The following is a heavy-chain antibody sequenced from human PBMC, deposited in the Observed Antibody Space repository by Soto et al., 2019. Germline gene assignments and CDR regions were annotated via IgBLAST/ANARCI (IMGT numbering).Heavy chain of an antibody. V-gene: IGHV1-18*01. CDR2: ISAYNGNT. Sequence: QVRLVQSGAEVKKPGASVKVSCKASGYTFTSYGISWVRQAPGQGLEWMGWISAYNGNTNYAQKLQGRVTMTTDTSTSTAYMELRSLRSDDTAVYYCARDRAAAAGDPYYYYYGMDVWGQGTTVTVSS. CDR3: ARDRAAAAGDPYYYYYGMDV. J-gene: IGHJ6*02. CDR1: GYTFTSYG. D-gene: IGHD6-13*01.